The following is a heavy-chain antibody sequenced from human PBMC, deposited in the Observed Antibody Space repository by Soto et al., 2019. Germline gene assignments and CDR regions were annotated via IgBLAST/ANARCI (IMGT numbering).Heavy chain of an antibody. CDR1: GFSLYTGGVG. J-gene: IGHJ6*04. CDR3: AHYTTDTYFDV. V-gene: IGHV2-5*02. D-gene: IGHD1-1*01. CDR2: LYWDDTR. Sequence: QITLKESSPTLVNPTQTLTLTCSFSGFSLYTGGVGVGWIRQPPGKALEWLALLYWDDTRRYNPSLKNTLTIAKDTSENQVVLTVTDMGPEDTGTYFCAHYTTDTYFDVWGKGATVTVSS.